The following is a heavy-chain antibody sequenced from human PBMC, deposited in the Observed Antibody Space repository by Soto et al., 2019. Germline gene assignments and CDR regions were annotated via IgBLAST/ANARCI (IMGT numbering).Heavy chain of an antibody. CDR3: AKVFSPEGGNYFDH. CDR1: GFTFSNFA. J-gene: IGHJ4*02. CDR2: ISNSFSDGNT. V-gene: IGHV3-23*01. Sequence: GGSVRLSCAASGFTFSNFAMNWVRQAPGKGLEWVSAISNSFSDGNTHYADSVKGRFTISRDNDKNTVFLEIDSLRAEDTAVYYCAKVFSPEGGNYFDHWGPGTLVTVSS.